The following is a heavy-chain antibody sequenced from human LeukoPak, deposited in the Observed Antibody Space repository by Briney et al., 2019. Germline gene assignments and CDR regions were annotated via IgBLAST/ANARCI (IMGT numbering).Heavy chain of an antibody. CDR2: IRPDGSDT. J-gene: IGHJ4*02. V-gene: IGHV3-30*02. CDR1: GFTFSTYG. D-gene: IGHD4/OR15-4a*01. Sequence: GGSLRLSCAASGFTFSTYGLHWVRQAPGKGLEWVSFIRPDGSDTSYAGSVRGRFAISRDNSKNTLYLQMNTLRPDDTAIYYCGKHDGASDYWGQGTLVTVS. CDR3: GKHDGASDY.